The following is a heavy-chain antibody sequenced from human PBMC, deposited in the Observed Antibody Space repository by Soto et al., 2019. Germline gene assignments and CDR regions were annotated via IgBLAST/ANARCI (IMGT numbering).Heavy chain of an antibody. J-gene: IGHJ6*02. V-gene: IGHV4-34*01. D-gene: IGHD5-18*01. CDR2: INHSGST. Sequence: SETLSLTCAVYGGSFSGYYWSWIRQPPGKGLEWIGEINHSGSTNYNPSLKSRVTISVDTSKNQFSLKLSSVTAADTAVYYWASFVDTAMVSVGYYSYGLDVWGQGTTVTVSS. CDR3: ASFVDTAMVSVGYYSYGLDV. CDR1: GGSFSGYY.